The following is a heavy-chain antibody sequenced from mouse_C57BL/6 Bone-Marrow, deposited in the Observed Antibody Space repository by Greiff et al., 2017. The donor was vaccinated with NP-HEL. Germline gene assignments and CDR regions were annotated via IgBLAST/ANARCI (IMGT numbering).Heavy chain of an antibody. J-gene: IGHJ1*03. Sequence: VQLQQSGPELVKPGASVKISCKASGYTFTDYYMNWVKQSHGKSLEWIGDINPNNGGTSYNQKFKGKATLTVDKSSSTAYMELLSLTSEDSAVYYCARKGPKDFYWYFDVWGTGTTVTVSS. CDR2: INPNNGGT. CDR1: GYTFTDYY. D-gene: IGHD3-3*01. CDR3: ARKGPKDFYWYFDV. V-gene: IGHV1-26*01.